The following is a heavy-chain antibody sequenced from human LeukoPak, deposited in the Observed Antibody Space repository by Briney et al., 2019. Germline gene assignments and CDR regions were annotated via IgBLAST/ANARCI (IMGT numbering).Heavy chain of an antibody. CDR2: INPSGGST. V-gene: IGHV1-46*01. CDR3: ARGPPQWEQPDDHDY. Sequence: ASVKVSCKASGYTFTSYYMHWVRQAPGQGLEWMGIINPSGGSTSYAQKFQGRVTMTRDTSTSTVYMELSSLRSEDTAVYYCARGPPQWEQPDDHDYWGQGTLVTVSS. CDR1: GYTFTSYY. J-gene: IGHJ4*02. D-gene: IGHD1-26*01.